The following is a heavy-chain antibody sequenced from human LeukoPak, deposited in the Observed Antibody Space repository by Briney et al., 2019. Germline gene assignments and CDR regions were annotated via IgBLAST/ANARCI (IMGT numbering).Heavy chain of an antibody. D-gene: IGHD2-2*01. J-gene: IGHJ4*02. CDR3: ARIRCPPLYYFDY. CDR1: GGSFSGYY. V-gene: IGHV4-34*01. Sequence: SETLSLTCAVYGGSFSGYYWSWIRQPPGKGLEWIGEINHSGSTNYNPSLKSRVTISVDTSKNQFSLKLSSVTAADTAVYYCARIRCPPLYYFDYWGQGTLVTVSS. CDR2: INHSGST.